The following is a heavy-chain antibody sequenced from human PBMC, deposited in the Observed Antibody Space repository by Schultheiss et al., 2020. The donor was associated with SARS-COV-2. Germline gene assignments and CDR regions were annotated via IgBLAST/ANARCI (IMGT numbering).Heavy chain of an antibody. V-gene: IGHV3-49*04. D-gene: IGHD6-13*01. CDR2: IKSKSDGGTT. CDR1: GFTFGSYN. J-gene: IGHJ6*02. Sequence: GGSLRLSCAASGFTFGSYNMHWVRQAPGKGPEWVGRIKSKSDGGTTDYAAPVKGRFTISRDDSKSIAYLQMNSLKTEDTAVYYCTRGQQLVRYYYYYGMDVWGQGTTVTVSS. CDR3: TRGQQLVRYYYYYGMDV.